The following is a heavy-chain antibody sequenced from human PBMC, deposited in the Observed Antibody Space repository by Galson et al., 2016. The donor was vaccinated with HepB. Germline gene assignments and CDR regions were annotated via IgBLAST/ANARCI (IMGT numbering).Heavy chain of an antibody. D-gene: IGHD1-26*01. J-gene: IGHJ4*02. Sequence: QSGAEVKKPGESLRISCKVSRYSFTNYWIGWVRQMPGKGLEWMGIISPGDSDTRYGPSFQGQVTISADKSISTAYLQWNSLRASDTAMYSCATQTNGANFVYGGQATLVTVSS. V-gene: IGHV5-51*01. CDR3: ATQTNGANFVY. CDR2: ISPGDSDT. CDR1: RYSFTNYW.